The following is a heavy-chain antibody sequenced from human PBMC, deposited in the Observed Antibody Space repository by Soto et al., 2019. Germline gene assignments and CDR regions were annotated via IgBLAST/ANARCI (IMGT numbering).Heavy chain of an antibody. J-gene: IGHJ3*01. CDR2: IYWDDDK. CDR3: AHDWNVRGVVTFDF. D-gene: IGHD3-3*01. V-gene: IGHV2-5*02. CDR1: GSSLSTSGEA. Sequence: SGPTLVNPTQTLTLTCTFSGSSLSTSGEAVGWIRQPPGKALEWLALIYWDDDKRYRPSLKSRLTIAKDTSKNQVVLRMTNLDPVDTATYYCAHDWNVRGVVTFDFWGQGTMVTVSS.